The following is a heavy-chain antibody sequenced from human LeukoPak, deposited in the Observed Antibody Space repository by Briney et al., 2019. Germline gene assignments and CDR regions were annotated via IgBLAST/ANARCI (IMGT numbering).Heavy chain of an antibody. CDR1: GFTFSTYA. CDR2: ISGSGDNT. Sequence: GGSLRLSCAAFGFTFSTYAMYWVRQAPGKGLEWVSGISGSGDNTYYADSVKGRFTISRDNSKNTLYVQVNSLGTEDTAAYYCAKGSYYDSSGSFYFDYWGQGTLVTVSS. CDR3: AKGSYYDSSGSFYFDY. D-gene: IGHD3-22*01. V-gene: IGHV3-23*01. J-gene: IGHJ4*02.